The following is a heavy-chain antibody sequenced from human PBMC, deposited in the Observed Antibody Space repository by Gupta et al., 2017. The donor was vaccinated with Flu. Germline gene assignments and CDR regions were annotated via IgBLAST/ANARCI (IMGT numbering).Heavy chain of an antibody. D-gene: IGHD4-17*01. CDR2: ISGSGGST. CDR1: GFTFSSSA. Sequence: EVQLLESGGGLVQPGGSLRVSCEASGFTFSSSAMRWVGQAPGKGLEWVSTISGSGGSTYDADSVKGRFTISRDNSKNTLYLQMNSLRVEDTAVDYCAKDNYGGRRYGMDGWGQGTTVTVSS. V-gene: IGHV3-23*01. CDR3: AKDNYGGRRYGMDG. J-gene: IGHJ6*02.